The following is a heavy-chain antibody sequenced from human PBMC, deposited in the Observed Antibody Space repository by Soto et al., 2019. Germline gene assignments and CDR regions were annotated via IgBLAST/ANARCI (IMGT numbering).Heavy chain of an antibody. J-gene: IGHJ4*02. CDR1: GGSISSGGYS. V-gene: IGHV4-30-2*05. D-gene: IGHD3-9*01. CDR2: IYYSGST. Sequence: TSETLSLTCAVSGGSISSGGYSWSWIRQPPGKGLEWIGYIYYSGSTYYNPSLKSRVTISVDTPKNQFSLKLGSVTAADTAVYYCARHPGYYDILTGYTTYYFDYWGQGILVTVSS. CDR3: ARHPGYYDILTGYTTYYFDY.